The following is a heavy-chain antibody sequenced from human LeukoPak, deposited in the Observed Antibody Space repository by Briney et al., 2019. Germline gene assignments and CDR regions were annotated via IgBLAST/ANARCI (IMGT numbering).Heavy chain of an antibody. V-gene: IGHV3-30*02. Sequence: GGSLRLSCAASGFTFSSYGMNWVRQAPGKGLEWVAFTRYDGGNKYYADSVKGRFTISRDNSKNTLYLQMNSLRAEDTAVYYCARDVSSGWYGPVNVAFDIWGQGTMVTVSS. CDR1: GFTFSSYG. CDR2: TRYDGGNK. CDR3: ARDVSSGWYGPVNVAFDI. J-gene: IGHJ3*02. D-gene: IGHD6-19*01.